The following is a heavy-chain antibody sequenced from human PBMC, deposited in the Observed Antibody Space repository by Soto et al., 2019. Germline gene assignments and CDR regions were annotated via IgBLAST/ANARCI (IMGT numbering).Heavy chain of an antibody. CDR3: AKVKEGASDY. CDR2: ISGSGERT. Sequence: GGSLRLSCAASGFTFRDWFMSWIRQAPGKGLEWVSIISGSGERTYYADSVKGRFTISRDNSKNTLYLQMNSLRAEDTAVYYCAKVKEGASDYWGQGTLVTVSS. V-gene: IGHV3-23*01. CDR1: GFTFRDWF. J-gene: IGHJ4*02. D-gene: IGHD1-26*01.